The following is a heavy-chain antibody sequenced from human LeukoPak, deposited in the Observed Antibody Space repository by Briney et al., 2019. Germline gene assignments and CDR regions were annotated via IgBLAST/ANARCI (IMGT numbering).Heavy chain of an antibody. CDR3: ARGGVAPKYYYYGMDV. Sequence: GGSLRLSCAASGFTFSSYVMHWVCQAPGKGLEWVAVITNDGNNKDYADSVKGRFTISRDNSKNTLYLQMNSLRAEDTAVYYCARGGVAPKYYYYGMDVWGQGTTVTVSS. CDR2: ITNDGNNK. J-gene: IGHJ6*02. CDR1: GFTFSSYV. V-gene: IGHV3-30*04. D-gene: IGHD1-26*01.